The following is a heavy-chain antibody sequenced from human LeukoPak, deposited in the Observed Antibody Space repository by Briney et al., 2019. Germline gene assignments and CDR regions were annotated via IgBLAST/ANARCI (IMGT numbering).Heavy chain of an antibody. CDR1: GFNFRNYV. V-gene: IGHV3-21*01. D-gene: IGHD4-23*01. CDR2: IGASGVGT. CDR3: ARARYAVVTTPRDYYYYYLDV. J-gene: IGHJ6*03. Sequence: KSGGSLRLSCAASGFNFRNYVMMWVRQAPGKGLEWVSAIGASGVGTYYADFVKGRFTISRDNAKNSLYLQMNSLRAEDTAVYYCARARYAVVTTPRDYYYYYLDVWGKGTTVTVSS.